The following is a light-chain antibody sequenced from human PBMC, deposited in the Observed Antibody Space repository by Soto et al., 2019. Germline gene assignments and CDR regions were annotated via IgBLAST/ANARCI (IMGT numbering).Light chain of an antibody. J-gene: IGLJ3*02. CDR2: GNS. CDR3: QSYDSSLSRV. CDR1: SSNIGAGYD. Sequence: QSVLTQPPSXXGXXXXXXXISCTGSSSNIGAGYDVHWYQQLPGTAPKLLIYGNSNRPSGVPDRFSGSKSGTSASLAITGLQAEDEADYYCQSYDSSLSRVFGGGTKLTVL. V-gene: IGLV1-40*01.